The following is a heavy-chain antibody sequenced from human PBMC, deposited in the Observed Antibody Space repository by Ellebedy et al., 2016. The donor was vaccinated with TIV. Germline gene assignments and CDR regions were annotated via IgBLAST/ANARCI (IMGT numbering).Heavy chain of an antibody. CDR2: INPKNGDT. CDR1: GYTFIGYY. D-gene: IGHD6-19*01. CDR3: GRSGYGSGWSFDY. Sequence: AASVTVSCKASGYTFIGYYIHWVRQAPGQGLEWMGWINPKNGDTSYAQKFQGRVTMTRAPSISTAYMELRRLGSDDTAVYYCGRSGYGSGWSFDYWGQGTLVTVSS. V-gene: IGHV1-2*02. J-gene: IGHJ4*02.